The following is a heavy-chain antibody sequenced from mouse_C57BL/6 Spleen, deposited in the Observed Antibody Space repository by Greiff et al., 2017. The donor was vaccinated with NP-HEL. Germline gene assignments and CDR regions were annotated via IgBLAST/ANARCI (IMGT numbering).Heavy chain of an antibody. J-gene: IGHJ2*01. CDR3: ARDGTTVVYFDY. V-gene: IGHV1-81*01. Sequence: QVQLQQSGAELARPGASVKLSCKASGYTFTSYGISWVKQRTGQGLEWIGEIYPRSGNTYYNEKFKGKATLTADKSSSSADIELRSLTSEDSSVYFCARDGTTVVYFDYWGQGTTLTVSS. CDR2: IYPRSGNT. CDR1: GYTFTSYG. D-gene: IGHD1-1*01.